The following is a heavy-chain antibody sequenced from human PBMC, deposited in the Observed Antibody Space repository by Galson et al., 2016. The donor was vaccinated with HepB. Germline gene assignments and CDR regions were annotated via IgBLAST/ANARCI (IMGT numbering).Heavy chain of an antibody. CDR1: GFPFSTYG. D-gene: IGHD6-19*01. Sequence: SLRLSCAASGFPFSTYGMSWVRQAPGKGLEWVSGISGSGGSIYSADSVKGRFTISRVNSKNTLYLQMNSLRADDTAVYYCAKKSLVAGTATYVFDDWGQGTLVTVSS. J-gene: IGHJ4*02. CDR2: ISGSGGSI. V-gene: IGHV3-23*01. CDR3: AKKSLVAGTATYVFDD.